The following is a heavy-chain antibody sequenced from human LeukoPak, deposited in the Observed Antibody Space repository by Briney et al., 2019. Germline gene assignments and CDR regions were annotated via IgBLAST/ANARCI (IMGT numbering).Heavy chain of an antibody. CDR2: ISAYNGNT. D-gene: IGHD3-22*01. Sequence: ASVKVSCKASGYTFTSYGISWVRQAPGQGLEWMGWISAYNGNTNYAQKLQGRVTMTTDTSTSTAYMELRSLRSDDTAVYYCARDKLQVPGYYDSSGYSGAIDYWGQGTLVTVSS. V-gene: IGHV1-18*01. CDR1: GYTFTSYG. J-gene: IGHJ4*02. CDR3: ARDKLQVPGYYDSSGYSGAIDY.